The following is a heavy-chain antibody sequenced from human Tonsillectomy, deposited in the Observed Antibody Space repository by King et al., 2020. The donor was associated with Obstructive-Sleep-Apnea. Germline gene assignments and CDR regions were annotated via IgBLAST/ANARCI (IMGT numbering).Heavy chain of an antibody. CDR3: ARDGGFGATLGGIGC. D-gene: IGHD1-26*01. V-gene: IGHV3-30*04. J-gene: IGHJ4*02. CDR2: ISFDGNIK. CDR1: GFTFSNYA. Sequence: VQLVESGGGVVQPGRSLRLSCVASGFTFSNYAMHWVRQAPGKGLEWVAVISFDGNIKYHVDAVRGRFTISRDNSKNTLFLQMSSLRAEDTAVYFCARDGGFGATLGGIGCWGQGTLVTASS.